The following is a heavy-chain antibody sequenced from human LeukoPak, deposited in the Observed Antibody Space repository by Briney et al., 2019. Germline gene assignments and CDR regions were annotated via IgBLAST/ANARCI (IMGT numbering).Heavy chain of an antibody. CDR3: TRVSGGYDMSDY. CDR2: IRKDGSLQ. J-gene: IGHJ4*02. Sequence: GGSLRLSCAASGFTFSSFWMSWVRQAPGKGLEWVANIRKDGSLQYYVDSMEGRFTISRDNAKNSLYLQMNTLRADDTAVYYCTRVSGGYDMSDYWGQGTLVTVSS. V-gene: IGHV3-7*03. D-gene: IGHD3-9*01. CDR1: GFTFSSFW.